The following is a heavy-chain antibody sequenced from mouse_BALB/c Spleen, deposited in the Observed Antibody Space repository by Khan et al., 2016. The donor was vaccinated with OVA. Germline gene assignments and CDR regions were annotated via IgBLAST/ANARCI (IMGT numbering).Heavy chain of an antibody. D-gene: IGHD1-1*01. CDR3: ASLAYFYDSGGFAY. J-gene: IGHJ3*01. CDR2: VSTGGHYT. Sequence: EVELVESGGDVVKPGGSLKLSCAASGFTFSTYGMSWVRQTPDKRLEWVATVSTGGHYTYYPDTVKGRFTISRDNAKDTLYLQMSSLKSEDTAMFYCASLAYFYDSGGFAYWGQGTLVTVSA. CDR1: GFTFSTYG. V-gene: IGHV5-6*01.